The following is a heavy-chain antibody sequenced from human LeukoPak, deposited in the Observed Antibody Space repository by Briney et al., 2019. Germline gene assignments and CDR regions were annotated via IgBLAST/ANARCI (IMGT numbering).Heavy chain of an antibody. V-gene: IGHV3-20*04. D-gene: IGHD6-6*01. Sequence: GESLRLSCAASGFMFADHGMTWVRQVPGKGLEWVSGINWNGGSTGYVDSVKGRFTISRDNAKNSLYLQMNSLRAEDTAVYYCAKAYSSSDYYYMDVWGKGTTVTVSS. CDR3: AKAYSSSDYYYMDV. CDR2: INWNGGST. CDR1: GFMFADHG. J-gene: IGHJ6*03.